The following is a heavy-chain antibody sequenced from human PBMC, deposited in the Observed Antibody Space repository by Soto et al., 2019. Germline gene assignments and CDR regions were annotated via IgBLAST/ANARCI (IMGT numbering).Heavy chain of an antibody. J-gene: IGHJ4*02. Sequence: SVKVSCKASGFTFTSSAVQWVRQARGQRLEWIGWIVVGSGNTNYAQKFQERVTITRDMSTSTAYMELSSLRSEDTAVYYRAAWEDYYDSSGYSFGYWGQGTLVTVSS. CDR3: AAWEDYYDSSGYSFGY. CDR2: IVVGSGNT. CDR1: GFTFTSSA. D-gene: IGHD3-22*01. V-gene: IGHV1-58*01.